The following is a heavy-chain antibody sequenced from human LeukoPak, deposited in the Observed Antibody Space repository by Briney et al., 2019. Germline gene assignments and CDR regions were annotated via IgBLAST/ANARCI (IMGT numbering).Heavy chain of an antibody. CDR3: QSRFLEWLLDY. Sequence: SETLSLTCTVSGGSIISSDYHWGWVRQPPGKGLEWIGTISYSGNTYYNPSLKSRVTISVDTSKNQISLRLSSVTAADTAIYYCQSRFLEWLLDYWGQGTLVTVSS. V-gene: IGHV4-39*01. D-gene: IGHD3-3*01. J-gene: IGHJ4*02. CDR1: GGSIISSDYH. CDR2: ISYSGNT.